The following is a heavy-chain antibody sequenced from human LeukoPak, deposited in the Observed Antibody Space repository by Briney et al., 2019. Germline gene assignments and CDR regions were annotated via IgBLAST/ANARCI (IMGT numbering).Heavy chain of an antibody. CDR3: ARDLLLRYFDWPRYYYYGMDV. Sequence: GGSLRLSCAASGFTFSSYSMNWVRQAPGKGLEWVSSISSSSSYIYYADSVKGRFTISRDNAKNSLYLQMNSPRAEDTAVYYCARDLLLRYFDWPRYYYYGMDVWGQGTTVTVSS. J-gene: IGHJ6*02. CDR1: GFTFSSYS. D-gene: IGHD3-9*01. CDR2: ISSSSSYI. V-gene: IGHV3-21*01.